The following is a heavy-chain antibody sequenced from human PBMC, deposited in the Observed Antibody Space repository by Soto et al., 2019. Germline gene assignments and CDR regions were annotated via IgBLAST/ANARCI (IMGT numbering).Heavy chain of an antibody. CDR3: ARGTGTYYDFLSGSLTLDS. CDR2: MNPNSGNT. J-gene: IGHJ5*01. V-gene: IGHV1-8*01. D-gene: IGHD3-3*01. CDR1: GYTFTSYD. Sequence: ASVKVSCKASGYTFTSYDINWVRQATGQGREWMGWMNPNSGNTGYAQKFQGRVTMTRNTSISTAYMELSSLRSEDTAVYYCARGTGTYYDFLSGSLTLDSWGDGSPVTASP.